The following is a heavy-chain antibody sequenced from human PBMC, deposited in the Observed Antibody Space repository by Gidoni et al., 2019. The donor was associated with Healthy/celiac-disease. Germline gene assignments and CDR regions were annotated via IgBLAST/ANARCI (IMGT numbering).Heavy chain of an antibody. CDR2: IWYDGSNK. CDR1: GFTFSSYG. V-gene: IGHV3-33*01. CDR3: AGAQWNYYYYYMDV. Sequence: QVQLVESGGGVVQPGRSLRLSCAASGFTFSSYGMHWVRQAPGKGLEWVAVIWYDGSNKYYADSVKGRFTISRDNSKNTLYLQMNSLRAEDTAVYYCAGAQWNYYYYYMDVWGKGTTVTVSS. J-gene: IGHJ6*03. D-gene: IGHD6-19*01.